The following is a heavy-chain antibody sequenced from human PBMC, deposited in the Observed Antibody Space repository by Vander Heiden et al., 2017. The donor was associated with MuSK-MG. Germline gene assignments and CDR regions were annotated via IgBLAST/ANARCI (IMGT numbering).Heavy chain of an antibody. Sequence: QVQLQQWGAGLLKPSETLSLTCAVYGGSFSGYYWSWIRQPPGKGLEWIGEINHSGSTNYNPSLKSRVTISVDTSKNQFSLKLSSVTAADTAVYYCARGRANDYGGNRYFDYWGQGTLVNVSS. V-gene: IGHV4-34*01. CDR3: ARGRANDYGGNRYFDY. D-gene: IGHD4-17*01. CDR2: INHSGST. J-gene: IGHJ4*02. CDR1: GGSFSGYY.